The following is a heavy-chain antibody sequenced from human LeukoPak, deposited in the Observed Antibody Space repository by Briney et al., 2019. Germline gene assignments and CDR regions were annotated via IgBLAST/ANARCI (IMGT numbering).Heavy chain of an antibody. Sequence: GGSLRLSCAASGFTFSSYWMSWVRQAPGKGLEWVANIKQDGSEKYYVDSVKGRFTISRDNAKNSLYLQMNSLRAEDTAVYYCARGYDFWSGYPHDYWGQGTLVTVSS. J-gene: IGHJ4*02. CDR3: ARGYDFWSGYPHDY. V-gene: IGHV3-7*01. D-gene: IGHD3-3*01. CDR1: GFTFSSYW. CDR2: IKQDGSEK.